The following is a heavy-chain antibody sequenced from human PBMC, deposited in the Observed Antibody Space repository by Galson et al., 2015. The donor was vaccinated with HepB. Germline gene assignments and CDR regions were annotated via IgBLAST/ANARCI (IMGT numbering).Heavy chain of an antibody. Sequence: SLRLSCAASGFPFNNAWMTWVRQAPGKGLEWVGRIKSKTDGGTTDYTAPVKDRFTISRDDSKNRLYLQMNSLKTEDSAVYYCTTDVFYSTYWSWFDPWGQGTLVTVSS. CDR2: IKSKTDGGTT. J-gene: IGHJ5*02. CDR1: GFPFNNAW. V-gene: IGHV3-15*01. D-gene: IGHD2-8*02. CDR3: TTDVFYSTYWSWFDP.